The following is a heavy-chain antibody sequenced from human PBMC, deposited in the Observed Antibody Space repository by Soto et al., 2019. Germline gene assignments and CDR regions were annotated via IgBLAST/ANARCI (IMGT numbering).Heavy chain of an antibody. J-gene: IGHJ6*02. CDR3: DTGQAAAPAMDV. CDR1: GGSISSGDYY. V-gene: IGHV4-30-4*01. Sequence: SETLSLTCSVSGGSISSGDYYWTWIRQPPGKGLEWIGYISYSGSTFYNPSLKRRVTISVDRSKNQFSLKLSSVTAADTAVYYCDTGQAAAPAMDVWGQGTTVTVSS. CDR2: ISYSGST. D-gene: IGHD6-13*01.